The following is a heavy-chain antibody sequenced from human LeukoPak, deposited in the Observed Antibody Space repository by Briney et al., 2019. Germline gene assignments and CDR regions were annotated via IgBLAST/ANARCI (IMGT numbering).Heavy chain of an antibody. CDR3: ARDDVRIAVAGTLEAFDI. J-gene: IGHJ3*02. CDR2: IYTSGST. D-gene: IGHD6-19*01. CDR1: GGSISSYY. Sequence: SETLSLTCTVSGGSISSYYWSWIRQPAGKGLEWTGRIYTSGSTNYNPSLKSRVTMSVDTSKNRFSLKLSSVTAADTAVYYCARDDVRIAVAGTLEAFDIWGQGTMVTVSS. V-gene: IGHV4-4*07.